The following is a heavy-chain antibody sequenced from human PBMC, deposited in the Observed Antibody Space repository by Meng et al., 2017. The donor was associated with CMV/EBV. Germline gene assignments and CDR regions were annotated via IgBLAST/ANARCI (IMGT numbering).Heavy chain of an antibody. Sequence: GGSLRLSFAASGFTFDDYTMHWVRQAPGKGLEWVSLISWDGGSTYYADSVKGRFTISRDNSKNSLYLQMNSLRTEDTALYYCAKEILEVPVPAAILSYGMDVWGQGTTVTVSS. J-gene: IGHJ6*02. V-gene: IGHV3-43*01. CDR1: GFTFDDYT. D-gene: IGHD2-2*02. CDR3: AKEILEVPVPAAILSYGMDV. CDR2: ISWDGGST.